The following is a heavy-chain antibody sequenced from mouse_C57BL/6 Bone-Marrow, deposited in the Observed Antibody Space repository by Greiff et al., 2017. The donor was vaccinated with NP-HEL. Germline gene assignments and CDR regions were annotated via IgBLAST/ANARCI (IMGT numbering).Heavy chain of an antibody. J-gene: IGHJ2*01. CDR3: ARVPYYGSPYFDY. CDR2: INPNNGFT. D-gene: IGHD1-1*01. Sequence: EVQLQQSGPELVKPGASVKISCKASVYTFTDYYMNWVKQSHGQSLEWIGDINPNNGFTSYNQKFKGKATLTVDKSSSTAYMELSSLTSEDSAVYYCARVPYYGSPYFDYWGQGTTLTVTS. V-gene: IGHV1-26*01. CDR1: VYTFTDYY.